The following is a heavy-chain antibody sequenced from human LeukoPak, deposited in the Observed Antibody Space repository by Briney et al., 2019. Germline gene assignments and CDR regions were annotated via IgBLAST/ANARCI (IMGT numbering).Heavy chain of an antibody. D-gene: IGHD3-3*01. CDR3: ARPNYDFWSGPTYYFDY. Sequence: GGSLRLSCAASGFTFSSYWMSWVRQAPGKGLEWVANIKQDGSEKYYVDSVKGRFTISRDNAKNSLYLQMNSLRAEDTAVYYCARPNYDFWSGPTYYFDYWGQGTLVTVSS. CDR2: IKQDGSEK. J-gene: IGHJ4*02. CDR1: GFTFSSYW. V-gene: IGHV3-7*01.